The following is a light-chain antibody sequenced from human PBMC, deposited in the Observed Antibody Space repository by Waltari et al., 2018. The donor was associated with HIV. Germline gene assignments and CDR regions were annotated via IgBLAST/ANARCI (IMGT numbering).Light chain of an antibody. Sequence: DIVMTQSPDSLPVSLGERATFNCQSSRNGLSNSHNRNYLAWSQHKPGQSPNLLIYCASTRQSGVPDRFSAVGSRTNFSLTISSLQAADVAVYYCQQYYTVLPTFGGGTKVEIK. J-gene: IGKJ4*01. V-gene: IGKV4-1*01. CDR2: CAS. CDR3: QQYYTVLPT. CDR1: RNGLSNSHNRNY.